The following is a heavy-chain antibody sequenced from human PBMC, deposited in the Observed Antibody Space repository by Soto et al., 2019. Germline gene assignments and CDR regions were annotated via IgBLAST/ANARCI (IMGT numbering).Heavy chain of an antibody. J-gene: IGHJ6*02. V-gene: IGHV4-30-4*01. Sequence: QVQLQESGPGLVKASQTLSLTCTVSGGSISSGDYYWSWIRQPPGKGLEWIGYIHYSGSTYYKPSLKSQVTISVDTSKNQFSLKLSSVTAADTAVYYCARDVVAGGIDVWGPGTTVTVSS. CDR3: ARDVVAGGIDV. CDR2: IHYSGST. CDR1: GGSISSGDYY. D-gene: IGHD3-10*01.